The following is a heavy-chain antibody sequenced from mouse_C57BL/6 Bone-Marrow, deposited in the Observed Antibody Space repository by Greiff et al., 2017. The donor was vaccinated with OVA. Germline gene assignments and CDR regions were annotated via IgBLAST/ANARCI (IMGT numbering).Heavy chain of an antibody. CDR2: ISSGRSTI. V-gene: IGHV5-17*01. D-gene: IGHD1-1*01. Sequence: DVKLVESGGGLVKPGGSLKLSCAASGFTFSDYGMHWVRQAPEKGLEWFAYISSGRSTIYYADSVKGRFTISRDNATNTMFLKMTRLRSEDTAMYYGGDNYGSSEDWYFDGWGTGTTVTVSS. CDR1: GFTFSDYG. CDR3: GDNYGSSEDWYFDG. J-gene: IGHJ1*03.